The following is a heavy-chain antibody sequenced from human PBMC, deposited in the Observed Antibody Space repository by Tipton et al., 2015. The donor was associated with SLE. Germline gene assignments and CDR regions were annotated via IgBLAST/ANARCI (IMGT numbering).Heavy chain of an antibody. D-gene: IGHD3-22*01. J-gene: IGHJ3*02. CDR3: AREKSSGYYSGAFDI. Sequence: TLSLTCTVSGGSISSYYWTWIRQPAGKGLEWIGYIYTSGSTNYNPSPKSRVTISVDTSKNQFSLKLSSVTAADTAVYYCAREKSSGYYSGAFDIWGQGTMVTVSS. CDR1: GGSISSYY. CDR2: IYTSGST. V-gene: IGHV4-4*09.